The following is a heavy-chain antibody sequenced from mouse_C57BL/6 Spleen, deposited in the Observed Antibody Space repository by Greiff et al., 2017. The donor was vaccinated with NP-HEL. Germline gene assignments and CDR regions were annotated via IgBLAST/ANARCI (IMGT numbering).Heavy chain of an antibody. CDR2: INYDGSST. J-gene: IGHJ2*01. Sequence: EVKVVESEGGLVQPGSSMKLSCTASGFTFSDYYMAWVRQVPEKGLEWVANINYDGSSTYYLDSLKSRFIISRDNAKNILYLQMSSLKSEDTATYYCARGKPYVPFDYWGQGTTLTVSS. CDR3: ARGKPYVPFDY. D-gene: IGHD1-1*01. V-gene: IGHV5-16*01. CDR1: GFTFSDYY.